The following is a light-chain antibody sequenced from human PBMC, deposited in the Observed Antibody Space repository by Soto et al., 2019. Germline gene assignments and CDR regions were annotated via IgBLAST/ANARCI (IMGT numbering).Light chain of an antibody. CDR3: QQTYSSPFT. CDR1: RGVSRN. V-gene: IGKV1-39*01. Sequence: DIQMTQSPSTLSASVGDRVTITCRASRGVSRNLNWYQQKPGKAPKLLIYSASSSQSGVPSRFSGSGSGTDFTLIISSLQREDFATYYCQQTYSSPFTFGPGTKLEIK. CDR2: SAS. J-gene: IGKJ2*01.